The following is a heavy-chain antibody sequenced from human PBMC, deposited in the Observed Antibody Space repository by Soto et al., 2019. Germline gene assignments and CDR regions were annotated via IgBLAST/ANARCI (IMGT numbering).Heavy chain of an antibody. CDR1: GFTFSSHW. CDR2: INTDGSST. CDR3: XXXXXXXXXXXXXXV. Sequence: EMQLVESGGGLVQPGGSLRLSCATSGFTFSSHWMHWVRQAPGKGLVWVSRINTDGSSTNYADSVKGRFTISRDNAKNTLXXQMXXXRXXXXXXXXXXXXXXXXXXXXXXXVXGQGTTVTVSS. J-gene: IGHJ6*02. V-gene: IGHV3-74*01.